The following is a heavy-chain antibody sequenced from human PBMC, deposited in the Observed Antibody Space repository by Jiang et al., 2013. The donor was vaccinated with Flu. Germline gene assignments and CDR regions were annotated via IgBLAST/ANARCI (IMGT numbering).Heavy chain of an antibody. Sequence: VQLVESGAEVKKPGASVKVSCRASGYGFTGYYIHWVRQAPGQGLEWMGWINPNLGGTEYAQHFQGRVTMTRDTSISTAYMELSSLRSDDTAVYYCARSYTNLGYFDFWGQGTLV. V-gene: IGHV1-2*02. CDR1: GYGFTGYY. D-gene: IGHD4-11*01. CDR2: INPNLGGT. J-gene: IGHJ4*02. CDR3: ARSYTNLGYFDF.